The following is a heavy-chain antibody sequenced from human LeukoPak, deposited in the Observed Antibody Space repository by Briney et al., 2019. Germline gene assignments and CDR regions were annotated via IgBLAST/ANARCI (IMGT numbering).Heavy chain of an antibody. CDR3: AKGNVYGGNGMDV. CDR2: IYSGGST. Sequence: GGSLRLSCAASGFTVSSNYMSWVRQAPGKGLEWVSVIYSGGSTYHADSVKGRFTISRDNSKNTLYLQMNSLRAEDTAVYYCAKGNVYGGNGMDVWGQGTTVTVSS. D-gene: IGHD4/OR15-4a*01. CDR1: GFTVSSNY. V-gene: IGHV3-53*01. J-gene: IGHJ6*02.